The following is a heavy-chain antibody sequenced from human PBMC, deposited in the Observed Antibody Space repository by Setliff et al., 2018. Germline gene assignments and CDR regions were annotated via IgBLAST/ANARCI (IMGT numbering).Heavy chain of an antibody. CDR3: ARRGAVVPADAFDL. CDR1: GYNFANYW. Sequence: GESLKISCRASGYNFANYWIGWVRQMPGKGLEWMAIIYPDDSDSRHSPSFRGQVTVSADKSINTAYLQWSSLKASDTAMYYCARRGAVVPADAFDLWGQGTMVTVSS. D-gene: IGHD2-2*01. J-gene: IGHJ3*01. CDR2: IYPDDSDS. V-gene: IGHV5-51*01.